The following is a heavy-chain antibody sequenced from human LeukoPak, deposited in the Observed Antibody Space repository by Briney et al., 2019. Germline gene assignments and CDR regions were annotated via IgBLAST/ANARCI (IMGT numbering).Heavy chain of an antibody. V-gene: IGHV4-4*07. Sequence: SETLSLTCTVSGGSISSYSWSWIRQPAGKGLEWIGLIYTSGSTNYNPSLKSRVTMSVDTSKNQFSLKLSSVTAADTAVYYCASRTPRNWFDPWGQGTLVTVSS. D-gene: IGHD1-14*01. CDR2: IYTSGST. CDR1: GGSISSYS. CDR3: ASRTPRNWFDP. J-gene: IGHJ5*02.